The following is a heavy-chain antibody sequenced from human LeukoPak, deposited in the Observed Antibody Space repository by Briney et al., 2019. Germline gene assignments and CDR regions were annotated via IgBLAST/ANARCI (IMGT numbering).Heavy chain of an antibody. V-gene: IGHV1-46*01. CDR3: ARAPGRWGSSAESPYYYYGMDV. CDR2: ISPSAGST. Sequence: ASVKVSCKASGYTFTSYYMHWVRQAPGQGLEWLGIISPSAGSTNYAQKFQGRVTVTRDTSTSTVYMELSSLGSEDTAVYYCARAPGRWGSSAESPYYYYGMDVWGKGTTVTVSS. J-gene: IGHJ6*04. CDR1: GYTFTSYY. D-gene: IGHD6-13*01.